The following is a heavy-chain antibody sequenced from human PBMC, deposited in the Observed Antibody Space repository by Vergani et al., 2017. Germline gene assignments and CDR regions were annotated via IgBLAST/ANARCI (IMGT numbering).Heavy chain of an antibody. CDR1: GGSITSSNW. CDR2: IYHIGST. D-gene: IGHD3-16*01. Sequence: QVQLQESGPGLVKPPGTLSLTCAVSGGSITSSNWWSWVRQPPGKGLEWIGGIYHIGSTNYNPSLKSRVTISVDKSKNQFSRKLSSVTAADTAVYYCARDRILLGGVGGMVVWGQGTRVTVSS. J-gene: IGHJ6*02. CDR3: ARDRILLGGVGGMVV. V-gene: IGHV4-4*03.